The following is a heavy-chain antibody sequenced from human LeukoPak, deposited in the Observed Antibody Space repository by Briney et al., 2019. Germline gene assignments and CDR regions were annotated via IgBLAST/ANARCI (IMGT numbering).Heavy chain of an antibody. V-gene: IGHV3-30*18. J-gene: IGHJ6*02. CDR1: GFTFSNYC. Sequence: GGSLRLSCAASGFTFSNYCMHWVRQAPGKGLEWVAFISYDESDKYYADSVKGRFTISRDNSKNTLYLQMNSLRPEDTAVYYCAKGVVAATNAAYYGMDVWGQGTTVTVSS. D-gene: IGHD2-15*01. CDR2: ISYDESDK. CDR3: AKGVVAATNAAYYGMDV.